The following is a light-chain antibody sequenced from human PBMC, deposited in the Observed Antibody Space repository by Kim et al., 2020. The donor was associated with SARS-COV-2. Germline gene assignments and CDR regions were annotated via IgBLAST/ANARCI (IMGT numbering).Light chain of an antibody. V-gene: IGKV3-20*01. CDR3: QHYGSSSYT. CDR2: GAS. CDR1: QTVSTDY. J-gene: IGKJ2*01. Sequence: SPGERATRSCRASQTVSTDYLAWYQQRPGQAPRLLIYGASTRASGIPDRFSGSWSGADFSLTISRLEPEDFAVYYCQHYGSSSYTFGQGTKLEI.